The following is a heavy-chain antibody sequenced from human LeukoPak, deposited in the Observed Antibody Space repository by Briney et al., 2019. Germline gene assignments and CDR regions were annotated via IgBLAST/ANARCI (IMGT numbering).Heavy chain of an antibody. CDR1: GYTFTGYY. J-gene: IGHJ3*02. Sequence: ASVKVSCKASGYTFTGYYMHWVRQAPGQGLEWMGWINPNSGGTNYAQKFQGRVTMTRDTSISTAYMELSRLRSDDTAVYYCARVRSGGRYSPWAFDIWGQGTMVTVSS. CDR2: INPNSGGT. D-gene: IGHD1-26*01. CDR3: ARVRSGGRYSPWAFDI. V-gene: IGHV1-2*02.